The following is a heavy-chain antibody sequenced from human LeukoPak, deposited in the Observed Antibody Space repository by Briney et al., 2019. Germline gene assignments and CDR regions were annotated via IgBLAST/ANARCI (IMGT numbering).Heavy chain of an antibody. V-gene: IGHV1-24*01. CDR3: ATVGIAAAGRGDHYYYGMDV. Sequence: ATVKVSCKVSGYTLTELSMHWVRQAPGKGLEWMGGFDPEDGETIYAQKFQGRVTMTEDTSTGTAYMELSSLRSEDTAVYYCATVGIAAAGRGDHYYYGMDVWGQGTTVTVSS. D-gene: IGHD6-13*01. J-gene: IGHJ6*02. CDR1: GYTLTELS. CDR2: FDPEDGET.